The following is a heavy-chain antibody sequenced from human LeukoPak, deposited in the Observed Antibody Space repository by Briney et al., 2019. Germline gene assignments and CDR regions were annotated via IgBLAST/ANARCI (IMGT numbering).Heavy chain of an antibody. CDR3: ARDKQPGDY. D-gene: IGHD1-1*01. CDR1: GDSISPYY. J-gene: IGHJ4*02. Sequence: PSETLSLTCTVSGDSISPYYWGWIRQPPGKGLEWIGYIYYSGDTTYNPSLKSRVTMSVDTSKNQFSLKLSAVAAADTAVYYCARDKQPGDYWGQGALVTVSS. V-gene: IGHV4-59*01. CDR2: IYYSGDT.